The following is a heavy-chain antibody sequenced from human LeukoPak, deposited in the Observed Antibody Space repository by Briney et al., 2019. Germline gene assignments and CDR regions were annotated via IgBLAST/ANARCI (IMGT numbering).Heavy chain of an antibody. CDR3: AKLSAGSENDY. V-gene: IGHV3-9*01. CDR1: GFTFDDFA. Sequence: PEGSLRLSCAASGFTFDDFAMHWVRQVPGKGPEWVAGINWNSGSIDYADSVKGRFTISRDNAKNYLYLQMNSLRSEDTALYYCAKLSAGSENDYWGQGTLVTVSS. J-gene: IGHJ4*02. D-gene: IGHD3-10*01. CDR2: INWNSGSI.